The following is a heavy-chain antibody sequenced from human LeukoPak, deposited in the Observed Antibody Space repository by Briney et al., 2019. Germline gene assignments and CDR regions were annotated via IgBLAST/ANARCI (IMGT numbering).Heavy chain of an antibody. CDR1: GFTFSSYG. CDR2: IWYDGSNK. J-gene: IGHJ3*02. D-gene: IGHD2-2*01. V-gene: IGHV3-33*06. CDR3: AKEMGYGSGTTYYSVAFDI. Sequence: GGSLRLSCAASGFTFSSYGMHWVRQAPGKGLEWVAVIWYDGSNKYYADSVKGRFTISRDNSKNTLYLQMNSLRAEDTAVYYCAKEMGYGSGTTYYSVAFDIWGQGTMVTVSS.